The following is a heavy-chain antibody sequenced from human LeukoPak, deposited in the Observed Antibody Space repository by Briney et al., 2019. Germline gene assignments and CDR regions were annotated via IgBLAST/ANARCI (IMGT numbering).Heavy chain of an antibody. CDR2: ISNSGSTM. Sequence: GGSLRLSCAASGFTFSSFDMNWVRQAPGKGLEWLSYISNSGSTMYYADSVKGRFTVSRGNAKNSLYLQMNSLRAEDTAVYYCARDRSTVTTWIDYWGQGTLVTVSS. J-gene: IGHJ4*02. CDR3: ARDRSTVTTWIDY. V-gene: IGHV3-48*03. CDR1: GFTFSSFD. D-gene: IGHD4-17*01.